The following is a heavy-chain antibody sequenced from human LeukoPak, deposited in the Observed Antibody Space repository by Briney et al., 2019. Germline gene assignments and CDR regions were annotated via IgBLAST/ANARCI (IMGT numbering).Heavy chain of an antibody. CDR2: IYYSGST. V-gene: IGHV4-39*07. CDR3: AREVSTGTMGGPLDY. Sequence: SETLSLTCTVSGGSISISDYYWGWIRQPPGKGLEWIGSIYYSGSTYYNPSLNSRVTMSVDTSKNQFSLKLSSVTAADTAVYYCAREVSTGTMGGPLDYWGQGTLVTVSS. J-gene: IGHJ4*02. CDR1: GGSISISDYY. D-gene: IGHD1/OR15-1a*01.